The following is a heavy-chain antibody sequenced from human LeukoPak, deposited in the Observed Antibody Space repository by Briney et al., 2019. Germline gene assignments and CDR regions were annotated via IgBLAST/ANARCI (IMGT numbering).Heavy chain of an antibody. CDR3: ARRLKLSSSWAYFDY. Sequence: SETLSLTCAVYAGSFSGYYWSWIRQPPGKELEWIGYIYYSGSTNYNSSFKSRVTISVDTSKNQFSLKLSSVTAAGTAVYYCARRLKLSSSWAYFDYWGPGTLVTVSS. CDR1: AGSFSGYY. D-gene: IGHD6-13*01. V-gene: IGHV4-59*08. J-gene: IGHJ4*02. CDR2: IYYSGST.